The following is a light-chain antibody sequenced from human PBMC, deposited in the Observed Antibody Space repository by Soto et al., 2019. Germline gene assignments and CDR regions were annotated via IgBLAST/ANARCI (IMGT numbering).Light chain of an antibody. Sequence: IQLTQSPSSLSASVGDRVTISCRASQGISTFLAWYQQKPGKAPKSLIKTASTLQSGVPSRFSGSGSDTDFILTISSLQPEDFATYYCQQYSSYSRTFGQGTRLDLK. V-gene: IGKV1D-16*01. CDR3: QQYSSYSRT. CDR2: TAS. CDR1: QGISTF. J-gene: IGKJ5*01.